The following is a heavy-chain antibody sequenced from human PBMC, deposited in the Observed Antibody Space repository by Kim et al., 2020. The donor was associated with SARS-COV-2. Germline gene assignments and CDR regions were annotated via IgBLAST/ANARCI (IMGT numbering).Heavy chain of an antibody. V-gene: IGHV3-23*01. CDR1: GFTFSSYA. Sequence: GGSLRLSCAASGFTFSSYAMSWVRQAPGKGLEWVSAISGSGGSTYYADSVKGRFTISRDNSKNTLYLQMNSLRAEDTAVYYCAKRIDYYGSGSVIDYWGQGTLVTVSS. J-gene: IGHJ4*02. CDR2: ISGSGGST. CDR3: AKRIDYYGSGSVIDY. D-gene: IGHD3-10*01.